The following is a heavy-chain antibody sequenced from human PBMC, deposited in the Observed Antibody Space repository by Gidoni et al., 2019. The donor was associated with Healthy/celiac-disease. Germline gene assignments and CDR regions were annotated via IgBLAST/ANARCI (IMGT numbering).Heavy chain of an antibody. Sequence: EVQLLESGGGLVQPGGSRRLSCAASGFTFSSYAMSWVGQAPGKGLEWVSAICGSGGSTYSADSVKGRFTISRDNSKNTLYLQMNSLRAEDTAVYYCAKELLRFLEWPPLNGGMDVWGQGTTVTVSS. D-gene: IGHD3-3*01. CDR3: AKELLRFLEWPPLNGGMDV. CDR1: GFTFSSYA. J-gene: IGHJ6*02. V-gene: IGHV3-23*01. CDR2: ICGSGGST.